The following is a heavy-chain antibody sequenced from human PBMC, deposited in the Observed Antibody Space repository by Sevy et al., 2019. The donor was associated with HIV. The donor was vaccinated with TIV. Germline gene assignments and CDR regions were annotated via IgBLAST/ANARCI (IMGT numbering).Heavy chain of an antibody. CDR3: ARSLDYYDSSGANDY. D-gene: IGHD3-22*01. V-gene: IGHV3-21*01. CDR2: ISSGSSYI. J-gene: IGHJ4*02. Sequence: GESLKISCAASGFTFSYYTMKWVRQAPGKGLEWVSSISSGSSYISYGESVKGRFTISRDNAKNSLFLQMNSLRAEDTAVYYCARSLDYYDSSGANDYWGQGTLVTASS. CDR1: GFTFSYYT.